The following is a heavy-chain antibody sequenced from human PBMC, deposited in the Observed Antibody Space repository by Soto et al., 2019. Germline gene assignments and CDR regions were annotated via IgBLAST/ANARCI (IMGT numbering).Heavy chain of an antibody. D-gene: IGHD4-17*01. CDR1: GGSISSYY. J-gene: IGHJ3*02. Sequence: QVQLQESGPGLVKPSETLSLTCTVSGGSISSYYWSWIRQPPGKGLEWIGYIYYSGSTNYNPSHKSRVTISVDTSKNQFSLKLSSVTAADTAVYYCARRYGYAFDIWGQGTMVTVSS. CDR3: ARRYGYAFDI. CDR2: IYYSGST. V-gene: IGHV4-59*01.